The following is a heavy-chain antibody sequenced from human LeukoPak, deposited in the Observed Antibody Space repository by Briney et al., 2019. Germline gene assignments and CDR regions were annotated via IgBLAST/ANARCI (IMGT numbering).Heavy chain of an antibody. J-gene: IGHJ5*02. CDR1: GFTFSGSA. CDR3: TRRRVAAAGTWFDP. V-gene: IGHV3-73*01. Sequence: GGSLRLSCAASGFTFSGSAMHWVRQASGKGLEWGGRIRSKANSYATAYAASVKGMFTISRDDSKNTAYLQMNSLKTEDTAVYYCTRRRVAAAGTWFDPWGQGTLVTVSS. D-gene: IGHD6-13*01. CDR2: IRSKANSYAT.